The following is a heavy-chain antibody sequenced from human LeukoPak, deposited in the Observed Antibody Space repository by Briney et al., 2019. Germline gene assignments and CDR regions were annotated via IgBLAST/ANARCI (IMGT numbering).Heavy chain of an antibody. Sequence: PGGSLRLSCAASGFTFSSYAMSWVRQAPGKGLEWVSAISGSGGSTYYADSVKGRFTISRDNSKNTLYLQMNSLRAEDTAAYYCAKEHIVVVPAAIPHFDYWGQGTLVTVSS. CDR2: ISGSGGST. J-gene: IGHJ4*02. V-gene: IGHV3-23*01. CDR3: AKEHIVVVPAAIPHFDY. D-gene: IGHD2-2*01. CDR1: GFTFSSYA.